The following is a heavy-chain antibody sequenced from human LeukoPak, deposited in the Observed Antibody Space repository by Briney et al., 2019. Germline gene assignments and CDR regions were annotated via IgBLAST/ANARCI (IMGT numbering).Heavy chain of an antibody. Sequence: ASVKVSCKASGYTFTSYGINWVRQAPGQGLEWMGWIGAYKGNTHYAQKLQGRVTMTKDTSTNTAYMELRSLRSDDTAVYYCARDGPTSIAALGYYHMDVWGKGTTVTVSS. V-gene: IGHV1-18*01. CDR1: GYTFTSYG. J-gene: IGHJ6*03. CDR2: IGAYKGNT. D-gene: IGHD6-6*01. CDR3: ARDGPTSIAALGYYHMDV.